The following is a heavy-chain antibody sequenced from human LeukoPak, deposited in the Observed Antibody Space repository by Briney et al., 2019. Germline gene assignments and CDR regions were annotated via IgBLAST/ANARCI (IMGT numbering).Heavy chain of an antibody. CDR3: ARAYCSSTSCSVNY. D-gene: IGHD2-2*01. Sequence: PGGSLRLSCAASAFTFSSYALHWVRQAPGKGLEWVAIISYDGSNKYYAESVKGRFTISRDNSKNTLYLEMNSLRVEDTAVYYCARAYCSSTSCSVNYWGQGTLVTVSS. J-gene: IGHJ4*02. CDR1: AFTFSSYA. CDR2: ISYDGSNK. V-gene: IGHV3-30-3*01.